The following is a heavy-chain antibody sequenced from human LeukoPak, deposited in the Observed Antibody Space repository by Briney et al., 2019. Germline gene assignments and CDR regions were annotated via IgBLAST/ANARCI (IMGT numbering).Heavy chain of an antibody. CDR2: INHSGST. CDR3: ARGTMVRGVLCDY. J-gene: IGHJ4*02. CDR1: GGSFSGYY. D-gene: IGHD3-10*01. V-gene: IGHV4-34*01. Sequence: SETLSLTCAVYGGSFSGYYWSWIRQPPGRGLEWIGEINHSGSTNYNPSLKSRVTISVDTSKNQFSLKLSPVTAADTAVYYCARGTMVRGVLCDYWGQGTLVTVSS.